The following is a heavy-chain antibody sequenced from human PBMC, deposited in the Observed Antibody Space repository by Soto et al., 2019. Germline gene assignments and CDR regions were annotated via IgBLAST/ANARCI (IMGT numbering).Heavy chain of an antibody. J-gene: IGHJ4*02. CDR1: GFTFTTYS. V-gene: IGHV3-7*01. CDR2: LNQDGSEI. D-gene: IGHD2-2*01. Sequence: EVQLVESGGGLVQPGGSLRLSCAASGFTFTTYSMSWVRQAPGKGLEWVANLNQDGSEIYYVDSVRGRFTMSRDNAKKSLYLQMNRLRAEDTAVYYCARGSRPDDFWGQGTLVIVSS. CDR3: ARGSRPDDF.